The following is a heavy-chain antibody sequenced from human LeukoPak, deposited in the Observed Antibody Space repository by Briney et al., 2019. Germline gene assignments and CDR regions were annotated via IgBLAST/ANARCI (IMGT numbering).Heavy chain of an antibody. CDR2: ISSSSSYI. D-gene: IGHD6-19*01. V-gene: IGHV3-21*01. Sequence: GGSLRLSCAASGFTFSSYSMNWVRQAPGKGLEWVSSISSSSSYIYYADSVKGRFTISRDNAKNSLYLQMNSLRAEDTAVYYCARVAGSSGWFETTPFDYWGQGTLVTVFS. CDR3: ARVAGSSGWFETTPFDY. CDR1: GFTFSSYS. J-gene: IGHJ4*02.